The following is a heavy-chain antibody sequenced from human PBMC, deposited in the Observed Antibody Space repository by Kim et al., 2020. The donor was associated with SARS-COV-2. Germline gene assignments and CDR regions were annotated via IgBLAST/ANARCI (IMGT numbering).Heavy chain of an antibody. CDR3: ARDLSKVGNRYNWNYEI. J-gene: IGHJ3*02. D-gene: IGHD1-7*01. V-gene: IGHV1-18*01. Sequence: ASVKVSCKASGYTFTSYGISWVRQAPGQGLEWMGWISAYNGNTNYAQKLQGRVTMTTDTSTSTAYMELRSLRSDDTAVYYCARDLSKVGNRYNWNYEIWGQGTMVTVSS. CDR1: GYTFTSYG. CDR2: ISAYNGNT.